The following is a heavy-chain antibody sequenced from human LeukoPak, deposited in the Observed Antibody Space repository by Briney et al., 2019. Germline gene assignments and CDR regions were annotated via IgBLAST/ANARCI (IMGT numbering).Heavy chain of an antibody. V-gene: IGHV4-31*03. CDR2: IYYSGST. J-gene: IGHJ4*02. CDR3: ATAYYDSSGPTYTYYFDY. CDR1: GGSISSGGYY. D-gene: IGHD3-22*01. Sequence: PSETLSLTCTVSGGSISSGGYYWSWIRQHPGKGLEWIGYIYYSGSTYYNPSLKSRVTISVDTSKNQFSLKLSSVTAADTAVYYCATAYYDSSGPTYTYYFDYWGQGTLVTVSS.